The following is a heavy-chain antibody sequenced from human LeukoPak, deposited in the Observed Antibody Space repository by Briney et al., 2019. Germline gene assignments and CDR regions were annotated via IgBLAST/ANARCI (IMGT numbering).Heavy chain of an antibody. J-gene: IGHJ3*02. CDR3: ARDPTGRWAFDI. V-gene: IGHV3-48*03. Sequence: GGSRRLSGAASGFTFISYEMNWVGRPPGKGLEWVSYISSRSGTIYYADSVKGRFTISRDNAENSLYLQMNSLRDEDTAVYHCARDPTGRWAFDIWGQGTMVTVSS. CDR2: ISSRSGTI. D-gene: IGHD3-10*01. CDR1: GFTFISYE.